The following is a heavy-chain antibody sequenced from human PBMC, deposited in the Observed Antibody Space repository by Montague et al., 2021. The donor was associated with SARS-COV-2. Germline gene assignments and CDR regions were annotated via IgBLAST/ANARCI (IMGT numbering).Heavy chain of an antibody. Sequence: ETLSLTCSASGGTAITDTHYWGWVRHSPGKGLEWLGSVSYSGSTYYNPTVKSRVAVSLDTSRTQCSLRLNSLTAADAAVYYCVRDPRLNCFYYWGRGILVAVSS. CDR1: GGTAITDTHY. CDR2: VSYSGST. CDR3: VRDPRLNCFYY. J-gene: IGHJ4*02. D-gene: IGHD1-1*01. V-gene: IGHV4-39*07.